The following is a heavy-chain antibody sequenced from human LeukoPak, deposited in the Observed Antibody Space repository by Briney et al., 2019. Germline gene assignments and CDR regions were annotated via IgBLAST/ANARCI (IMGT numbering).Heavy chain of an antibody. CDR3: ARVRSSSRTIYYYYYMDV. CDR2: IYTSGST. V-gene: IGHV4-4*07. J-gene: IGHJ6*03. CDR1: GGSISSYY. D-gene: IGHD6-13*01. Sequence: PSETLSLTCTVSGGSISSYYWSWIRQPAGKGLEWIGRIYTSGSTNYNPSLKSRVTMSVDTSKNQFSLKLSSVTAADTAVYYRARVRSSSRTIYYYYYMDVWGKGTTVTVSS.